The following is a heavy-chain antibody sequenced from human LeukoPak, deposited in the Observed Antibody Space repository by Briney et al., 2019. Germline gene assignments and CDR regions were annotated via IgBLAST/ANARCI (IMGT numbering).Heavy chain of an antibody. D-gene: IGHD5-24*01. J-gene: IGHJ4*02. CDR3: ARGQVATITGSFDY. Sequence: GASVKVSCMASGGTFSSYAISWVRQAPGQGLEWMGGIIPIFGTANYAQKFQGRVTITTDESTSTAYMELSSLRSEDTAVYYCARGQVATITGSFDYWGQGTLVTVSS. V-gene: IGHV1-69*05. CDR2: IIPIFGTA. CDR1: GGTFSSYA.